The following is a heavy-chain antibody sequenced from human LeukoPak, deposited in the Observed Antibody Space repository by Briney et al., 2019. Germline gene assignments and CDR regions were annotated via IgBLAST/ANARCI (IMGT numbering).Heavy chain of an antibody. V-gene: IGHV1-2*06. J-gene: IGHJ4*02. D-gene: IGHD2-2*01. CDR1: GYTFTGYY. Sequence: ASVKVSCKASGYTFTGYYMHWVRQAPGQGLEWMGRINPNSGGTNYAQKFQGRVTMTRDTSISTAYMELSRLRSDDTAVYYCAGRPKTDCTSCSYDYWGQGTLVTVSS. CDR3: AGRPKTDCTSCSYDY. CDR2: INPNSGGT.